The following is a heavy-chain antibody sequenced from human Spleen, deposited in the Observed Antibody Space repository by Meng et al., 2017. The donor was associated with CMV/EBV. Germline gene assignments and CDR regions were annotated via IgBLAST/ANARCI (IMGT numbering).Heavy chain of an antibody. Sequence: GGSLRLSCAASGFTFRNYYMSWVRQAPGKGLEWVATIKQDGSEKFYLESVKGRFTIFRDNAKNSLYLQMNSLRVEDTAVYYCTRDLENGYASSIKQYWGQGTPVTVSS. D-gene: IGHD3-16*01. J-gene: IGHJ4*02. CDR1: GFTFRNYY. V-gene: IGHV3-7*01. CDR2: IKQDGSEK. CDR3: TRDLENGYASSIKQY.